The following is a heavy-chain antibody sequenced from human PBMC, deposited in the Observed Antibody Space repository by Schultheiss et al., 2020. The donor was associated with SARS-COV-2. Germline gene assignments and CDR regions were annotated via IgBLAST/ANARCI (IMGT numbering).Heavy chain of an antibody. CDR3: ANNSYFDY. Sequence: GGSLRLSCAASGFTVSSNYMSWVRQAPGKGLEWVSSISSSSSYIYYADSVKGRFTISRDNSKNTLYLQMNSLRAEDTAVYYCANNSYFDYWGQGTLVTVSS. CDR1: GFTVSSNY. D-gene: IGHD1-1*01. J-gene: IGHJ4*02. V-gene: IGHV3-21*04. CDR2: ISSSSSYI.